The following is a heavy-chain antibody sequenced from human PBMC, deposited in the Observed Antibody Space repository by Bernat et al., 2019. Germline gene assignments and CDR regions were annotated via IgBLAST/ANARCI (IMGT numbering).Heavy chain of an antibody. V-gene: IGHV3-30*18. Sequence: QVQLVESGGGVVQPGRSLRLSCAASGFTFSSYGMHWVRRAPGKGLEWVAVISYDGSNKYYADSVKGRFTISRDNSKNTLYLQMNSLRAEDTAVYYCAKGAGAATLPYYYYMDVWGKGTTVTVSS. CDR2: ISYDGSNK. D-gene: IGHD2-15*01. CDR1: GFTFSSYG. CDR3: AKGAGAATLPYYYYMDV. J-gene: IGHJ6*03.